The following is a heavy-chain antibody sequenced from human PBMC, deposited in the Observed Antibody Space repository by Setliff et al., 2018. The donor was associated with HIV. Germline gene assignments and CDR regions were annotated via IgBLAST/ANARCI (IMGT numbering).Heavy chain of an antibody. CDR3: AVGSQPRLAY. CDR2: INQGGTT. Sequence: SETLSLTCTVSRGSIYRSSYYWGWIRQAPGRGLEWIGEINQGGTTNYNPSLKSQATISVDRSKNQFSLKLSSVTAADSAVYYCAVGSQPRLAYWGQGTLVTVS. V-gene: IGHV4-39*07. CDR1: RGSIYRSSYY. D-gene: IGHD3-10*01. J-gene: IGHJ4*02.